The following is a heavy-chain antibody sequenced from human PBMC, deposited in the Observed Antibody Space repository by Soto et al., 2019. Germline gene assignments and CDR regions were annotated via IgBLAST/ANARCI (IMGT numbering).Heavy chain of an antibody. CDR1: GFNFSSYG. D-gene: IGHD3-9*01. J-gene: IGHJ3*02. V-gene: IGHV3-21*01. CDR2: ISTSSSYI. Sequence: GGSLRLSCAASGFNFSSYGMNWVRQAPGKGLEWVSSISTSSSYIYYADSVKGRFTISRDNAKNSLYLQMDSLRAEDTAVYYCARERILTGYYRDAFDIWGQGTMVTVSS. CDR3: ARERILTGYYRDAFDI.